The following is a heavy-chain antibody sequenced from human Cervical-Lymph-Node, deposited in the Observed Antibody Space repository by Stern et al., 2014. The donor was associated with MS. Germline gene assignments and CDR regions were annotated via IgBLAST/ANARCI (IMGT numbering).Heavy chain of an antibody. J-gene: IGHJ6*02. CDR1: GFTFSSYD. Sequence: VQLVESGGGLVQPGGSLRLSCTASGFTFSSYDMHWVRQATGKGLEWISAIGTAGDTYYPGSVKGRFTISRENAKNSLYLQMNSLRAGDTAVYYCARARRGFVDVWGQGTTVTVSS. V-gene: IGHV3-13*01. D-gene: IGHD3-10*01. CDR3: ARARRGFVDV. CDR2: IGTAGDT.